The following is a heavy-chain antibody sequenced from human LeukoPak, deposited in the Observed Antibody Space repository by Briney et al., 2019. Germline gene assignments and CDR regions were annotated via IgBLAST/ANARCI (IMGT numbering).Heavy chain of an antibody. CDR1: GGSFSGYY. Sequence: SETLSLTCAVYGGSFSGYYWSWIRQPPGKGLEWIGEINHSGSTNYNPSLKSRVTISVDTSKNQFSLKLSSVTAADTAVYYCARVKSKRGSYGDRFDYWGQGTLVTVSS. CDR3: ARVKSKRGSYGDRFDY. V-gene: IGHV4-34*01. CDR2: INHSGST. J-gene: IGHJ4*02. D-gene: IGHD4-17*01.